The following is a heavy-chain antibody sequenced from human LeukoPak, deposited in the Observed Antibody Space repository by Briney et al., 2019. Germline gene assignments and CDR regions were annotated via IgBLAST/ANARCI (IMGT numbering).Heavy chain of an antibody. J-gene: IGHJ4*02. Sequence: GGSLRLSCAVSGFTLRDYSMTWIRQAPGKGLECVSYMASSGRTIYSADSVMGRFTVSRDNTKNSLYLQMTSLSAEDTAVYYCAKDFPPDYYDSSGPVNYFDYWGQGTLVTVSS. CDR2: MASSGRTI. CDR3: AKDFPPDYYDSSGPVNYFDY. D-gene: IGHD3-22*01. V-gene: IGHV3-11*01. CDR1: GFTLRDYS.